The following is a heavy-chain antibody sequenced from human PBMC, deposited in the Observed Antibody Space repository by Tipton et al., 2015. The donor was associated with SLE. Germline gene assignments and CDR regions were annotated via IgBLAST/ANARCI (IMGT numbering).Heavy chain of an antibody. J-gene: IGHJ3*02. V-gene: IGHV6-1*01. CDR3: AREVGTVDDAFDI. Sequence: GLVKPSQTLSLTCAISGDSVSSNSAAWNWIRQSPLRGLEWLGRTYYRSKWYNDYAVSVKSRITINPDTSKNQFSLQLNSVTPEDTAVYYCAREVGTVDDAFDIWGQGTMVTVSS. CDR2: TYYRSKWYN. CDR1: GDSVSSNSAA. D-gene: IGHD2-21*02.